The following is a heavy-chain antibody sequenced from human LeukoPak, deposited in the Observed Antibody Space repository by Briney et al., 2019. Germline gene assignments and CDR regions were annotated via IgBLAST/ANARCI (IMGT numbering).Heavy chain of an antibody. J-gene: IGHJ5*02. CDR3: ARTPVGATFWFDP. V-gene: IGHV4-4*07. Sequence: PSETLSLTCTVSGGSISNSYWSWIRQPAGKGLEWIGRIYTIGSTIYNPSLKSRVSLSVDTSKNQFSLKLYSVAAADTAVYYCARTPVGATFWFDPWGQGTLVTVSS. CDR1: GGSISNSY. CDR2: IYTIGST. D-gene: IGHD1-26*01.